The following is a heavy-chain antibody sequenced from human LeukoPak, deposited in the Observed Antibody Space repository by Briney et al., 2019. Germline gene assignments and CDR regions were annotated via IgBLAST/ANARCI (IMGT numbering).Heavy chain of an antibody. V-gene: IGHV4-59*01. CDR1: GGSISSYY. CDR2: IDYSGSA. J-gene: IGHJ4*02. Sequence: SETLSLTCTVSGGSISSYYWSWIRQSPGKGLEWIGYIDYSGSANYNPSLKSRVTISVDTSKNQFSLKLSSVTAADTAVYYCARGSYYFDYWVQGTLVTVSS. CDR3: ARGSYYFDY.